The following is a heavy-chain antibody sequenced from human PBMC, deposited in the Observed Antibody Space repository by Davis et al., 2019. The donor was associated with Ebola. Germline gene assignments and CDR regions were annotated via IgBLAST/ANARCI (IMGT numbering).Heavy chain of an antibody. Sequence: MPSETLSLTCAVYGGSFSGYYWSWIRQPPGKGLEWIGEINHSGSTNYNPSLTSRLTLSIDTSTNRFSMRLTSVTAADTAVYFCARGRYHDKTGYYDVFDFWGQGTVVTVSP. D-gene: IGHD3-22*01. CDR3: ARGRYHDKTGYYDVFDF. CDR1: GGSFSGYY. CDR2: INHSGST. J-gene: IGHJ3*01. V-gene: IGHV4-34*01.